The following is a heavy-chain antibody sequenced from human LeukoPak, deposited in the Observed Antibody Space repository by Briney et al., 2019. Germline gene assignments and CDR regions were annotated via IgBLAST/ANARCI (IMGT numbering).Heavy chain of an antibody. J-gene: IGHJ4*02. D-gene: IGHD1-26*01. CDR2: NYYSGST. CDR3: ARHGGSYSFDY. CDR1: GGSISSYY. V-gene: IGHV4-59*08. Sequence: SETLSLTCTVSGGSISSYYWSWIRQPPGKGLEWIGYNYYSGSTNYNPSLKSRVTISIDTSKNQFSLKLSSVTAADTAVYYCARHGGSYSFDYWGQGTLVTVSS.